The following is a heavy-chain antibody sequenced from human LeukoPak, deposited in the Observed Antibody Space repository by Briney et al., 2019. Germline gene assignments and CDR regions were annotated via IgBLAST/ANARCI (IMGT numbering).Heavy chain of an antibody. CDR3: ARDRGPRFGGYSGYNYPLYYFDY. CDR1: GGIFSSYA. CDR2: IIPIFGTA. J-gene: IGHJ4*02. Sequence: GASVKVSCKASGGIFSSYAFSWVRQAPGQGPEWMGGIIPIFGTANYAQKLQGRVTITTDESTSTAYMELSSLRSEDTAVYYCARDRGPRFGGYSGYNYPLYYFDYWGQGTLVTVSS. V-gene: IGHV1-69*05. D-gene: IGHD5-12*01.